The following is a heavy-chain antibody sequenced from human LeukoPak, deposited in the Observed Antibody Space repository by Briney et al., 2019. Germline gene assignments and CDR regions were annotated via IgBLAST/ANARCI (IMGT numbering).Heavy chain of an antibody. CDR3: AKDSDIAVAGSDDALDV. D-gene: IGHD6-19*01. Sequence: PGGSLRLSCAASGFTFSNGMHWVRQTPGKGLEWVALILFDGSIEYYADSVKGRFTISRDNSKNTLFLQMNSLRPEDTAVYYCAKDSDIAVAGSDDALDVWGQGTMVTVSS. J-gene: IGHJ3*01. V-gene: IGHV3-30*18. CDR1: GFTFSNG. CDR2: ILFDGSIE.